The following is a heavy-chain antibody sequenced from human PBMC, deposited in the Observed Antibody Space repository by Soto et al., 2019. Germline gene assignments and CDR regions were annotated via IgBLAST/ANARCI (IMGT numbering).Heavy chain of an antibody. J-gene: IGHJ4*02. CDR1: GFTFSNFG. D-gene: IGHD3-3*01. Sequence: ESEGGVVQPGRSLRLSCAASGFTFSNFGMHWVRQAPGKGLEWVAAISADGSDKYFSGSVKGRFTISRDNSKNTLFLQMNSLRVEDTAVYYCVKGSDVARQELDYWGQGTLVTVSS. CDR3: VKGSDVARQELDY. CDR2: ISADGSDK. V-gene: IGHV3-30*18.